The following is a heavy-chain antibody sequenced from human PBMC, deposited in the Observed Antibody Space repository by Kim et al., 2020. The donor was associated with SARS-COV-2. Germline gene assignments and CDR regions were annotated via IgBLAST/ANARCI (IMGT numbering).Heavy chain of an antibody. V-gene: IGHV3-74*01. CDR2: INSDGTTT. Sequence: GGSLRLSCAASGFTFSSTWMHWVRQAPGGGLVWVSRINSDGTTTNYADSVKGRFSISRDNAKNTLYLQMTSLRAEDTAIYYCARPLYDYVWGTYWGQGTRVTVSS. CDR3: ARPLYDYVWGTY. J-gene: IGHJ4*02. D-gene: IGHD3-16*01. CDR1: GFTFSSTW.